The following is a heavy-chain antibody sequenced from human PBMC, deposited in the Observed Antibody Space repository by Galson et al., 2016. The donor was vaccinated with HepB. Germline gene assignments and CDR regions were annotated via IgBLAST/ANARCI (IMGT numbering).Heavy chain of an antibody. CDR3: AHSPPCLTNDAFDI. CDR1: GFSLNTIGVG. D-gene: IGHD5/OR15-5a*01. Sequence: PALVKPTQTLTLTCSFSGFSLNTIGVGVGWIRQPPGKALEWLALIYWNDDKRYSPSLERRLTIIKDTSKNQVVLTMTNMDPVDTATYYCAHSPPCLTNDAFDIWGQGTVAIVSS. CDR2: IYWNDDK. V-gene: IGHV2-5*01. J-gene: IGHJ3*02.